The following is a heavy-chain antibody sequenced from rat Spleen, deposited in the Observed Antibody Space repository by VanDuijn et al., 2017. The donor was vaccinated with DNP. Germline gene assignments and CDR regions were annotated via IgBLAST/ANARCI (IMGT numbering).Heavy chain of an antibody. J-gene: IGHJ2*01. D-gene: IGHD1-4*01. CDR1: GFTFSNYD. V-gene: IGHV5-25*01. Sequence: EVQLLESGGGLVQPGRSLKLSCAASGFTFSNYDMAWVRQAPTKGLEWIASITSSGGGPYYPDSVKGRFTISRDKAKSTLYLQMNSLRSEDMATYYCARHVSGTGITGFDYWGQGVMVTVSS. CDR2: ITSSGGGP. CDR3: ARHVSGTGITGFDY.